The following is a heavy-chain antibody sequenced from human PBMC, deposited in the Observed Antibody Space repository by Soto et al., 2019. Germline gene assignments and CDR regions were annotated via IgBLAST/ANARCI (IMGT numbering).Heavy chain of an antibody. CDR3: TTDSGCSGGSCYPYFDY. Sequence: EVQLVESGGGLVKPGGSLRLSCAASGFTFSNAWMNWVRPAPGKGLEWVGRIKSKTDGGTTDYAAPVKGRFTISRDDSKNTLYLQMNSLKTEDTAVYYCTTDSGCSGGSCYPYFDYWGQGTLVTVSS. CDR2: IKSKTDGGTT. V-gene: IGHV3-15*07. CDR1: GFTFSNAW. J-gene: IGHJ4*02. D-gene: IGHD2-15*01.